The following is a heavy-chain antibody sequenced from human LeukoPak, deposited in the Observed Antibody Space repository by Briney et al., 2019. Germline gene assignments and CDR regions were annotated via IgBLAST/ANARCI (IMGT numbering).Heavy chain of an antibody. Sequence: GGSLRLSCAASGFTFSSYWMSWVRQAPGKGLEWVANIKQDGSEKYYVESVKGRFTISRDNAKNSLYLQMNSLRAEDTAVYYCARAPMFGVVINYYYMDVWGKGTTVTVSS. CDR2: IKQDGSEK. CDR3: ARAPMFGVVINYYYMDV. CDR1: GFTFSSYW. D-gene: IGHD3-3*01. V-gene: IGHV3-7*01. J-gene: IGHJ6*03.